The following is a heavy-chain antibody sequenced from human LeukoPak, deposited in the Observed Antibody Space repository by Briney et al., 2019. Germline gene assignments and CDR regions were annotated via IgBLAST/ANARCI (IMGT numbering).Heavy chain of an antibody. V-gene: IGHV3-30*04. Sequence: GGSLRLSCAASGFTFSNYTMHWVRQAPGKGLEWVTLISYDGGNKYYADSVKGRFTISRDNSKNTLYLQMNSLRAEDTAVYYCAGLQSGSNFDYWGQGTLVTVSS. J-gene: IGHJ4*02. D-gene: IGHD1-26*01. CDR2: ISYDGGNK. CDR1: GFTFSNYT. CDR3: AGLQSGSNFDY.